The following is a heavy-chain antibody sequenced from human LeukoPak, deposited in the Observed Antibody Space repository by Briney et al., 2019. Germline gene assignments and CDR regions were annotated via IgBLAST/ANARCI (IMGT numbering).Heavy chain of an antibody. CDR2: IRYDGSNK. Sequence: GGSLRLSCAASGFTFSSYGMHWVRQAPGKGLEWVAFIRYDGSNKYYADSVKGRFTISRDNSKNTLYLQMNSLIPEDTAVYYCARQYISGQWYFDYWGQGTLVTVSS. CDR3: ARQYISGQWYFDY. J-gene: IGHJ4*02. CDR1: GFTFSSYG. V-gene: IGHV3-30*02. D-gene: IGHD5-18*01.